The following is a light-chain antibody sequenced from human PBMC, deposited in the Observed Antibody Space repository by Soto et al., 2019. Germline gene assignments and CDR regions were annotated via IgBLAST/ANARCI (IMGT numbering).Light chain of an antibody. CDR1: QGISSY. CDR3: QQYDNLPS. CDR2: AAS. J-gene: IGKJ3*01. Sequence: DIKLTQSPSFLSASVEDRVTITCRASQGISSYLAWYQQKPGKAPKLLIYAASTLQSGVPSRFSGSGSGTDFTFTISSLQPEDIATYYCQQYDNLPSFGPGTKVDIK. V-gene: IGKV1-9*01.